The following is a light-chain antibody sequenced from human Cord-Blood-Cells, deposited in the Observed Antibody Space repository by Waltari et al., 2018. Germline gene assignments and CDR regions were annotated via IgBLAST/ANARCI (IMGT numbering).Light chain of an antibody. V-gene: IGLV2-8*01. CDR3: SSYAGSNNVV. CDR1: SSDVGGYNY. Sequence: QSALTQPPSASGSPGQSVTISCTGTSSDVGGYNYVSWYQQHPGKAPKLMIYEVSKRPSGRPDRFSGSKSGNTASLTVSGLQAEDEADYYCSSYAGSNNVVFGGGTKLTVL. J-gene: IGLJ2*01. CDR2: EVS.